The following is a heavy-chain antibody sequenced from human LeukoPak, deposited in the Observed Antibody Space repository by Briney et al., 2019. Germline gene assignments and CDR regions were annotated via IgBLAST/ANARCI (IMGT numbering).Heavy chain of an antibody. J-gene: IGHJ4*02. CDR3: ASSMVRGVPPLS. CDR1: GGSISSGGYY. V-gene: IGHV4-31*03. D-gene: IGHD3-10*01. Sequence: SETLSLTCTVSGGSISSGGYYWSWIRQHPGKGLEWIGYIYYSGSTYYNPSLKSRVTISVDTSKNQFSLKLSSVTAADTAVYYCASSMVRGVPPLSWGQGTLVTVSS. CDR2: IYYSGST.